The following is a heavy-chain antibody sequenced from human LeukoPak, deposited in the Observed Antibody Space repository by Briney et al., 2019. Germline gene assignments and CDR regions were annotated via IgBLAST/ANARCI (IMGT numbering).Heavy chain of an antibody. Sequence: SVKVSCKASGGTFSSYAISWVRQAPGQGLEWMGGIIPIFGTANYAQKFQGRVTITADESPSTAYMELSSLRSEDTAVYYCARDGGGGYSYGYLDYWGQGTLVTVSS. CDR2: IIPIFGTA. CDR1: GGTFSSYA. CDR3: ARDGGGGYSYGYLDY. D-gene: IGHD5-18*01. V-gene: IGHV1-69*13. J-gene: IGHJ4*02.